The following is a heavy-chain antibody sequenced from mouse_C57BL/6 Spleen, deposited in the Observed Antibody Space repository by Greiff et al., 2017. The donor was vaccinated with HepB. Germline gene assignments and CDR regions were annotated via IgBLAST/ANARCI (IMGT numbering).Heavy chain of an antibody. CDR3: ARPRYCGGGAWFAY. D-gene: IGHD1-1*01. Sequence: DVMLVESGGGLVKPGGSLKLSCAASGFTFSDYGMHWVRQAPEKGLEWVAYISSGSSTIYYADTVKGRFTISRDNAKNTLFLQMTSLRSEDTAMYYGARPRYCGGGAWFAYWGQGTLVTVSA. CDR2: ISSGSSTI. V-gene: IGHV5-17*01. CDR1: GFTFSDYG. J-gene: IGHJ3*01.